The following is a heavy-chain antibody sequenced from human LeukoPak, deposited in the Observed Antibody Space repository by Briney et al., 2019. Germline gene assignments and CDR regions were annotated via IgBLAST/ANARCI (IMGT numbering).Heavy chain of an antibody. Sequence: ASVKVSCKASGGTFSSYAISWVRQAPGQGLEWMGRIIPILGIANYAQKFQGRVTITADKSTSTAYMELSSLRSEDTAVYYCARVGGSSGYYWFSDWFDPWGQGTLVTVPS. CDR1: GGTFSSYA. D-gene: IGHD3-22*01. CDR2: IIPILGIA. V-gene: IGHV1-69*04. J-gene: IGHJ5*02. CDR3: ARVGGSSGYYWFSDWFDP.